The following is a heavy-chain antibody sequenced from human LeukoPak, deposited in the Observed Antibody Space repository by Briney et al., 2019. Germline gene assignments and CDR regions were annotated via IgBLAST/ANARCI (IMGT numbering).Heavy chain of an antibody. D-gene: IGHD5-12*01. V-gene: IGHV1-2*02. Sequence: ASVKVSCKASGYTFTGYYMHWVRQAPGQGLEWMGWINPNSGGTNYAQKFQGRVTMTRDTSISTAYMELSRLRSDDTAVYYCARGGYSGYDYPNDAFDIWGQGTMVTVSS. CDR1: GYTFTGYY. J-gene: IGHJ3*02. CDR2: INPNSGGT. CDR3: ARGGYSGYDYPNDAFDI.